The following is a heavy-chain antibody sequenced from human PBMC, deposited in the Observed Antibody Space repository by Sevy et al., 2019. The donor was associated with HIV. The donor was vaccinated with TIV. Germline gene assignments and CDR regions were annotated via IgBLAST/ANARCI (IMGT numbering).Heavy chain of an antibody. V-gene: IGHV3-30*03. J-gene: IGHJ4*02. D-gene: IGHD2-21*02. Sequence: GGSLRLSCAASGFTFSRYVMHWVRQAPGKGLEWVSLLCFDGPIKNYADSVKGLFTISRDNSKNKLSLQMNSLTPEDTAVYYCARGGGYCGGDCYSLDYWGQGALVTVSS. CDR1: GFTFSRYV. CDR3: ARGGGYCGGDCYSLDY. CDR2: LCFDGPIK.